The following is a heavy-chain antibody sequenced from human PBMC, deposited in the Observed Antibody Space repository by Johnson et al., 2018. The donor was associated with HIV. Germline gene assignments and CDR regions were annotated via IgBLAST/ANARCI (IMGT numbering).Heavy chain of an antibody. CDR2: INGDVSST. J-gene: IGHJ3*02. Sequence: VQLVESGGGLVQPGGSLRLSCAASGFTFSSYWMHWVRQAPGKGLVWVSRINGDVSSTSYADSVKGLFTISRDNAKNTLYLQMNSLRAEDTAVYYCASTIFGVAWHAFDIWGQGTMVIVSS. CDR3: ASTIFGVAWHAFDI. D-gene: IGHD3-3*01. CDR1: GFTFSSYW. V-gene: IGHV3-74*01.